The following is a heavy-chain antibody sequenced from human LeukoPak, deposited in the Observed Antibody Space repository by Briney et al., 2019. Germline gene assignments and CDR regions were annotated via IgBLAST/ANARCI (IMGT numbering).Heavy chain of an antibody. Sequence: GGSLRLSCAASGFTFYDYAMLGVRQAPGKGLEGVSGISWNSGSIGYADSVKGRFTISRDNAKNSLYLQMNSLRAEDTAVYYCAKGAYRSSWAFFDYWGQGTLVTVSS. J-gene: IGHJ4*02. D-gene: IGHD6-13*01. CDR1: GFTFYDYA. V-gene: IGHV3-9*01. CDR3: AKGAYRSSWAFFDY. CDR2: ISWNSGSI.